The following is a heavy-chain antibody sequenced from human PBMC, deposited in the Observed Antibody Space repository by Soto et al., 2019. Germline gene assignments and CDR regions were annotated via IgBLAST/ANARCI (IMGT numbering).Heavy chain of an antibody. CDR1: GFTFDDYA. CDR2: ISWNSGSI. D-gene: IGHD1-26*01. J-gene: IGHJ4*02. CDR3: AVETYSGSYTIDY. Sequence: EVQLVESGGGLVQPGRSLRLSCAASGFTFDDYAMHWVRQAPGKGLEWVSGISWNSGSIGYADSVKGRFTISRDNAKNSLYLQMNSLRAGDTALYYCAVETYSGSYTIDYWGQGTLVTVSS. V-gene: IGHV3-9*01.